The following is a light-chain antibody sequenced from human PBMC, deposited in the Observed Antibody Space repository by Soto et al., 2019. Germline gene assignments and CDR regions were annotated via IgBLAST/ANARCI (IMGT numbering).Light chain of an antibody. V-gene: IGKV1-5*01. CDR2: DAS. J-gene: IGKJ1*01. CDR1: QSINKW. Sequence: DIRVTQSPSIVSASVGDTVTITCRASQSINKWLAWYQQKSGKAPRLLIYDASTLESGVPSRFSGSGSGTGFTLAVSGVQPDDFQTYYCQQYNILWTFGQGTKVEMK. CDR3: QQYNILWT.